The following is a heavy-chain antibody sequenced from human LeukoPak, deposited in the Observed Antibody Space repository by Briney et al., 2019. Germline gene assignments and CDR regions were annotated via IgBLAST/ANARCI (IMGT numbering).Heavy chain of an antibody. CDR1: GLSLSDAW. V-gene: IGHV3-15*01. CDR2: IKPKTDGGTT. CDR3: TQLSRGY. D-gene: IGHD1-1*01. Sequence: GGSLRLSCAASGLSLSDAWMSWVRQAPGKGLECVGRIKPKTDGGTTDYAEPVNDRFSVSRDDSKNTLYLQINSLTTEDTGLYYCTQLSRGYWGQGTQVTVSS. J-gene: IGHJ4*02.